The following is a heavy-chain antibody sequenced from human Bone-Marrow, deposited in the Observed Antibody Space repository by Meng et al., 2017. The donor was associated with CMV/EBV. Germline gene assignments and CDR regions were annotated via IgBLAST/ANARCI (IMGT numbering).Heavy chain of an antibody. V-gene: IGHV3-30-3*01. CDR3: ARIDSSGYNNWFDP. J-gene: IGHJ5*02. D-gene: IGHD3-22*01. Sequence: GESLKISCGASGFTFSSYGLHWVRQAPGKGLEWVAVISYDGSNKYYADSVKGRFTISRDNSKNTLYLQMNGLRAEDTAVYYCARIDSSGYNNWFDPWGQGTLVTVSS. CDR1: GFTFSSYG. CDR2: ISYDGSNK.